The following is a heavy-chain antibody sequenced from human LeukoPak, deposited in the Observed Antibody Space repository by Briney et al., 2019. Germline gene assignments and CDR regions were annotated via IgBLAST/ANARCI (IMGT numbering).Heavy chain of an antibody. Sequence: PLETLSLTCAVYGGSFSGYYWSWIRQPPGKGLEWIGDINHSGSTNYNPSLKSRVTISVDTSKNQFSLKLSSVTAADTAVYYCARWRPSNYVLPSRDYYYYMDVWGKGTTVTVSS. D-gene: IGHD4-11*01. CDR1: GGSFSGYY. V-gene: IGHV4-34*01. J-gene: IGHJ6*03. CDR3: ARWRPSNYVLPSRDYYYYMDV. CDR2: INHSGST.